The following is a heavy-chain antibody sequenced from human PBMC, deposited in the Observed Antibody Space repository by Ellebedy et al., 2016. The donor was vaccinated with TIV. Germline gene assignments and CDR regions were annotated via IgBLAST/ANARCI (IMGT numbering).Heavy chain of an antibody. CDR3: ARDLLRFGGMDV. CDR1: GFTFNNFA. Sequence: GESLKISCTASGFTFNNFAMHWVRPAPGNGLERVAIISYAGSGRYYADSVQGRFTISRDNSLNTLYLQMNSLKPEDTAVYYCARDLLRFGGMDVWGPGTGVSVSS. J-gene: IGHJ6*02. V-gene: IGHV3-30-3*01. CDR2: ISYAGSGR. D-gene: IGHD3-3*01.